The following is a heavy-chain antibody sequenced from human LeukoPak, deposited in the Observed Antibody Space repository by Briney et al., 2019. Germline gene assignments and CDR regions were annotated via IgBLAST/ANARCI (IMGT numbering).Heavy chain of an antibody. J-gene: IGHJ4*02. CDR2: IIPIFGTA. D-gene: IGHD6-6*01. CDR3: ARSYSSSSPFDY. V-gene: IGHV1-69*13. Sequence: SVKVSCKASGGTFSSYAISWVRQAPGQGLEWMGGIIPIFGTANYAQKFQGRVTITADESTSTAYMELSSLRSEDTAVYYCARSYSSSSPFDYWGQGTLATVSS. CDR1: GGTFSSYA.